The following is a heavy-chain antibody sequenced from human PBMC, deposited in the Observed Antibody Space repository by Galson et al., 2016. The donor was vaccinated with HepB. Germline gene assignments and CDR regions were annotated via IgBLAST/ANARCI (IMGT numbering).Heavy chain of an antibody. CDR3: AQDRYYYGSGSYSGFGY. CDR1: GFSFNTYS. Sequence: SLRLSCAASGFSFNTYSMHWVRQAPGKGLEWVAAITSAGDKQYYTDSVRGRFTISRDNSNNMMYLQMNSLRAEDTAVYYCAQDRYYYGSGSYSGFGYWGQGTLVTVSS. CDR2: ITSAGDKQ. V-gene: IGHV3-30*04. J-gene: IGHJ4*02. D-gene: IGHD3-10*01.